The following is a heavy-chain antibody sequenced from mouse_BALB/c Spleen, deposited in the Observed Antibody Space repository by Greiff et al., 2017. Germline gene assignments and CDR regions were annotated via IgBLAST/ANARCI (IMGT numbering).Heavy chain of an antibody. Sequence: VQLQQSGPGLVKPSQSLSLTCSVTGYSITSGYYWNWIRQFPGNKLEWMGYISYDGSNNYNPSLKNRISITRDTSKNQFFLKLNSVTTEDTATYYCARKLGRNWYFDVWGAGTTVTVSS. CDR2: ISYDGSN. D-gene: IGHD4-1*01. CDR1: GYSITSGYY. V-gene: IGHV3-6*02. J-gene: IGHJ1*01. CDR3: ARKLGRNWYFDV.